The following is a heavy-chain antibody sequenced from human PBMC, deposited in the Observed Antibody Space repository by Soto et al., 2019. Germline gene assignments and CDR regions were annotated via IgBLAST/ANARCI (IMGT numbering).Heavy chain of an antibody. J-gene: IGHJ4*02. Sequence: SETLSLTCTVSGGSITSNSYYWGWIRQPPGKGLEWIGSFYYSESTYFNPSLKSRVTISVDTSKNQFSLKLSAVTAADTAVYYCARRSTVTYDYWGQGILVTVYS. CDR2: FYYSEST. CDR1: GGSITSNSYY. D-gene: IGHD4-17*01. V-gene: IGHV4-39*01. CDR3: ARRSTVTYDY.